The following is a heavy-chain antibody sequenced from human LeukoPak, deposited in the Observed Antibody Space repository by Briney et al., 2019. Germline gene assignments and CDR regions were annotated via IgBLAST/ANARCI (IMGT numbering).Heavy chain of an antibody. CDR1: GGSISSSSYY. D-gene: IGHD2-2*01. J-gene: IGHJ5*02. Sequence: SETLSLTCTVSGGSISSSSYYWGWIRQPPGKGPEWIGSIYYSGSTYYNPSLKSRVTISVDTSKNQFSLKLSSVTAADTAVYYCARQRVVPAANYWFDPWGQGTLVTVSS. CDR3: ARQRVVPAANYWFDP. V-gene: IGHV4-39*01. CDR2: IYYSGST.